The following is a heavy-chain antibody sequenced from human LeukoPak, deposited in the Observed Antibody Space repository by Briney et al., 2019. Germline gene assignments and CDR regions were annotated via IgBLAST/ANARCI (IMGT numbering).Heavy chain of an antibody. CDR1: GYTFTSYA. CDR2: INAGNGNT. CDR3: ASPGIIRGQGGYYDSSGYLYNFDY. V-gene: IGHV1-3*01. J-gene: IGHJ4*02. Sequence: ASVKVSCKASGYTFTSYAMHWVRQAPGQRLEWMGWINAGNGNTKYSQKFQGRVTITRDTSASTAYMELSSLRSEDTAVYYCASPGIIRGQGGYYDSSGYLYNFDYWGQGTLVTVSS. D-gene: IGHD3-22*01.